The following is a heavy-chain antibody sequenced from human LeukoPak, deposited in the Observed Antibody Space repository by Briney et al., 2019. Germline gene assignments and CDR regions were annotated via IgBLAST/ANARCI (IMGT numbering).Heavy chain of an antibody. V-gene: IGHV3-49*03. Sequence: PGGSLRLSCTSSGFTFREFALTWFRQAPGKGLRGIGFIRSSIYGGTPKAAASVKGRFIFSRDDSKGVAYLRMNSLKTDDTAVYYCSREWGNGNDLRPDSWGQGTLVTVSS. CDR3: SREWGNGNDLRPDS. CDR2: IRSSIYGGTP. J-gene: IGHJ4*02. D-gene: IGHD1-1*01. CDR1: GFTFREFA.